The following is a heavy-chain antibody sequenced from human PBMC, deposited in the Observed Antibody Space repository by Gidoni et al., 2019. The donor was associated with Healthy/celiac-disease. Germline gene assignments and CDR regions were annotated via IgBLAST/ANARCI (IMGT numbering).Heavy chain of an antibody. Sequence: QVQLVESGGGVVQPGRSLRLSCAASGFTFSSYAMHWVRQAPGKGLEWVAVISYDGSNKYYADSVKGRFTISRDNSKNTLYLQMNSLRAEDTAVYYCARDWLIAAAVYYYGMDVWGQGTTVTVSS. CDR1: GFTFSSYA. D-gene: IGHD6-13*01. V-gene: IGHV3-30-3*01. CDR2: ISYDGSNK. J-gene: IGHJ6*02. CDR3: ARDWLIAAAVYYYGMDV.